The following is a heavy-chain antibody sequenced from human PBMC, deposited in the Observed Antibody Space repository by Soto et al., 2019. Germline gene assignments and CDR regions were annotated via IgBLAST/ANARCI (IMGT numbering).Heavy chain of an antibody. V-gene: IGHV1-69*02. CDR3: AVGGSTIFGGMDV. CDR1: GGTFSSYT. D-gene: IGHD3-16*01. CDR2: IIPILGIA. J-gene: IGHJ6*02. Sequence: SVKVSCKASGGTFSSYTISWVRQAPGQGLEWMGRIIPILGIANYAQKFQGRVTITADKSTSTAYMELSSLRSEDTAVYYCAVGGSTIFGGMDVWGQGATVTVSS.